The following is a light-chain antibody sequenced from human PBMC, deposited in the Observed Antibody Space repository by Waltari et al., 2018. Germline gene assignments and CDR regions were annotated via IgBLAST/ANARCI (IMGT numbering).Light chain of an antibody. CDR2: EVR. J-gene: IGLJ2*01. CDR3: SSYTSSSTLVV. V-gene: IGLV2-14*01. CDR1: SSDVGGYNY. Sequence: QSALTQPASVSGSPGQSITISCTGTSSDVGGYNYVSWYQQHPGKAPKLMIYEVRNRPSGVSNRFSGSKSGNTASLTISGLQAEDEADYYCSSYTSSSTLVVFGGVTKLTVL.